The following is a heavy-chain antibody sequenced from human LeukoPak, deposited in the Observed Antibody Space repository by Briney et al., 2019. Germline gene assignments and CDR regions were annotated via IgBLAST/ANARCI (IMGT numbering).Heavy chain of an antibody. CDR1: GGSFSGYY. Sequence: SETLSLTCAVYGGSFSGYYWSWIRQPPGKGLEWIGEINHSGSTNYNPSLKSRVTISVDTSKNQFSLKLSSATAADTAVYYCAKRPGATAIGYYYDSSGYYGDAFDIWGQGTMVTVSS. D-gene: IGHD3-22*01. CDR3: AKRPGATAIGYYYDSSGYYGDAFDI. J-gene: IGHJ3*02. CDR2: INHSGST. V-gene: IGHV4-34*01.